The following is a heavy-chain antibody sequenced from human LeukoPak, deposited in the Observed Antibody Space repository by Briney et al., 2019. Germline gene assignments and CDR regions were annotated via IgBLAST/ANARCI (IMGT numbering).Heavy chain of an antibody. CDR2: ISSSSSYI. D-gene: IGHD1-26*01. V-gene: IGHV3-21*01. Sequence: GGSLRLSCAAPGFTFSSYAMSWVRQAPGKGLEWVSSISSSSSYIYYADSVKGRFTISRDNAKNSLYLQMNSLRAEDTAVYYCASRSLGSYFSLVDYWGQGTLVTVSS. CDR3: ASRSLGSYFSLVDY. J-gene: IGHJ4*02. CDR1: GFTFSSYA.